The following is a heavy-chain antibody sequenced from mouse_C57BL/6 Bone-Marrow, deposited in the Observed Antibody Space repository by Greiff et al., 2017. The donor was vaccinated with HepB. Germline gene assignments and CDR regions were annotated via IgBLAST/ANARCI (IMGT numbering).Heavy chain of an antibody. V-gene: IGHV1-18*01. CDR3: ARSYDFMDY. CDR1: GYTFTDYN. D-gene: IGHD2-4*01. CDR2: INPNNGGT. J-gene: IGHJ4*01. Sequence: VKPGASVKIPCQASGYTFTDYNMDWVKQSHGKSLEWIGDINPNNGGTIYNQKFKGKATLTVDKSSSTAYMELRSLTSEDTAVYYCARSYDFMDYWGQGTSVTVSS.